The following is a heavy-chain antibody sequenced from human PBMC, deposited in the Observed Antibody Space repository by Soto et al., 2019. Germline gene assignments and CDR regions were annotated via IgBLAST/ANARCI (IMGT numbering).Heavy chain of an antibody. V-gene: IGHV1-46*01. D-gene: IGHD3-3*01. J-gene: IGHJ4*02. CDR3: ARGGKYYDFWSGYDN. Sequence: ASVKVSCKASRYTFTSYYMHWVRHAPGQGLEWMGIIKPSGGSTSYAQKFQGRVTMTRDTSRRTVYMELSSLRAEDTAVYYCARGGKYYDFWSGYDNWGQGTLVTVSS. CDR1: RYTFTSYY. CDR2: IKPSGGST.